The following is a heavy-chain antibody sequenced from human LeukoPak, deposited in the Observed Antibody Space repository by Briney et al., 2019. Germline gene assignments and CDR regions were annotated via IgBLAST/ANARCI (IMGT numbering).Heavy chain of an antibody. J-gene: IGHJ3*02. D-gene: IGHD4-17*01. CDR2: IYHSGST. CDR3: ARGEISLRIKKRSAFDI. Sequence: SGTLSLTCAVSGGSISSSHWWSWVRQPPGKGLEWIGEIYHSGSTNYNPSLKSRVTILIDKSKNQFSLKLSSVTAADTAVYYCARGEISLRIKKRSAFDIWGQGTMVTVSS. V-gene: IGHV4-4*02. CDR1: GGSISSSHW.